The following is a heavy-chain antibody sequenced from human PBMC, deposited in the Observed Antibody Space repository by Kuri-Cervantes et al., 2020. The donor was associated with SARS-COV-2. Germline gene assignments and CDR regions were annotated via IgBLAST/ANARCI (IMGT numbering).Heavy chain of an antibody. D-gene: IGHD3-3*01. Sequence: GSLRLSCTVSGGSISNIRQPPGKGLEWIGYIYYSGSTNYNPSLKSRVIISVDTSKNQFSLKLSSVTAADTAVYYCASGYDFWSGYYMSYYYYGMDVWGQGTTVTVSS. V-gene: IGHV4-59*12. J-gene: IGHJ6*02. CDR2: IYYSGST. CDR1: GGSISN. CDR3: ASGYDFWSGYYMSYYYYGMDV.